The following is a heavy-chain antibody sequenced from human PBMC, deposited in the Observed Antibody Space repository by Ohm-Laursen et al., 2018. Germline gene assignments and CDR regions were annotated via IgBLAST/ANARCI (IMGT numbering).Heavy chain of an antibody. CDR2: ISGSGSTI. CDR3: ARDSDSSGYYWYFDL. J-gene: IGHJ2*01. Sequence: SLRLSCAASGFTFSDYYMSWIRQPPGKGLEWVSYISGSGSTIYYADSVKGRFTISRDNAKNSVYLQMNSLRAEDTAVYYCARDSDSSGYYWYFDLWGRGTLVTVSS. CDR1: GFTFSDYY. V-gene: IGHV3-11*04. D-gene: IGHD3-22*01.